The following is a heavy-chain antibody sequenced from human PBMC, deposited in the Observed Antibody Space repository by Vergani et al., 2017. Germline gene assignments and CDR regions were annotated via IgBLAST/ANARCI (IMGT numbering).Heavy chain of an antibody. V-gene: IGHV3-9*01. CDR1: GFTFDDYA. Sequence: EVQLVESGGGLVQPGRSLRLSCAASGFTFDDYAMHWVRQAPGKGLEWVSGSSWNSGSIGYADSVKGRFTISRDNAKNSLYLQMNSLRAEDTALYYCAKPNNWGPSPYYFDYWGQGTLVTVSS. D-gene: IGHD1-1*01. CDR3: AKPNNWGPSPYYFDY. CDR2: SSWNSGSI. J-gene: IGHJ4*02.